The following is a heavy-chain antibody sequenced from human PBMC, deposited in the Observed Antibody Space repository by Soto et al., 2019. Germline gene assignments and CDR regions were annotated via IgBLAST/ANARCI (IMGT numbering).Heavy chain of an antibody. CDR3: ESVQGIALFGLTKSSSMDV. J-gene: IGHJ6*03. Sequence: EVQLVESGGGLVQPGGSLRLSCEASGFTFTSYWMHWVRQAPGKGLVWVSHIDSDGSRTTYADSVKGRFTISRDNSKNTPDVQMNGLRDEDTGVYYCESVQGIALFGLTKSSSMDVWGRGTTVSVSS. CDR2: IDSDGSRT. D-gene: IGHD3-3*01. CDR1: GFTFTSYW. V-gene: IGHV3-74*03.